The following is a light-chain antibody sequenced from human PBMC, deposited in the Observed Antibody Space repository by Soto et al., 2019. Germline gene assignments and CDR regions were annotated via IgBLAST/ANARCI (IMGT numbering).Light chain of an antibody. J-gene: IGKJ2*01. CDR1: QSISND. Sequence: DIQMTQSPSSLSASVGDTVTITCRASQSISNDLYWYQQKPGKAPKLLIYAASTLQGGVPSRFSGSGSGTDFTLTISSLQPEDFATYYCQQSYSTPPYTFGQRTRLEIK. CDR3: QQSYSTPPYT. CDR2: AAS. V-gene: IGKV1-39*01.